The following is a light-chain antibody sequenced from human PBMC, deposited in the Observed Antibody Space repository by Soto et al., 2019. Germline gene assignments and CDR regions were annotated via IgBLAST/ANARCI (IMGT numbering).Light chain of an antibody. J-gene: IGLJ2*01. V-gene: IGLV2-11*01. Sequence: QSALTQPRSVSGSPGQSVTISCTGTNNDVGFYNYVSWYQQQLGKAPKLLIYDVNKRPSGVPPRFSGSKSANTASLTISGLQAADEADDYCNSYAGGLVLFGGGTKVTVL. CDR1: NNDVGFYNY. CDR3: NSYAGGLVL. CDR2: DVN.